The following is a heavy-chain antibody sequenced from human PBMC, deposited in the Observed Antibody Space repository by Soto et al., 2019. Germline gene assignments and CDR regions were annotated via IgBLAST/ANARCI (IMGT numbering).Heavy chain of an antibody. CDR3: ARSVFP. CDR1: GFTFISYA. J-gene: IGHJ5*01. D-gene: IGHD3-10*02. Sequence: GGALTLSCAASGFTFISYAMTWVRQVPGKGLEWVSGISGSGGSTYYADSVKGRFTSSRDTSKNTLYLQMNSLRAADTAVYYCARSVFPWGQGTLVTVSS. V-gene: IGHV3-23*01. CDR2: ISGSGGST.